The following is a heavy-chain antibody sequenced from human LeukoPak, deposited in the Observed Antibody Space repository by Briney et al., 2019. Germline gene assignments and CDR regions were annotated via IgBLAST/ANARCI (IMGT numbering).Heavy chain of an antibody. J-gene: IGHJ4*02. V-gene: IGHV4-39*07. CDR2: IYYSGST. CDR1: GGSISSSSYY. Sequence: SETLSLTCTVSGGSISSSSYYWGWIRQPPGKGLEWIGSIYYSGSTYYNPSLKSRVTISVDTSKNQFSLKLSSVTAADTAVYYCARVGIYGSGSYVDYWGQGTLVTVSS. CDR3: ARVGIYGSGSYVDY. D-gene: IGHD3-10*01.